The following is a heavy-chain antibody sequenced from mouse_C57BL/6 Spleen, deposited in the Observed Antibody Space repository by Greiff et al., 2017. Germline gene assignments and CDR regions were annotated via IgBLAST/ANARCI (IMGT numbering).Heavy chain of an antibody. Sequence: QVQLKESGAELVRPGTSVKVSCKASGYAFTNYLIEWVKQRPGQGLEWIGVINPGSGGTNYNEKFKGKATLTADKSSSTAYMQLSSLTSEDSAVYFCANSNPWFAYWGQGTLVTVSA. CDR2: INPGSGGT. D-gene: IGHD2-5*01. V-gene: IGHV1-54*01. J-gene: IGHJ3*01. CDR3: ANSNPWFAY. CDR1: GYAFTNYL.